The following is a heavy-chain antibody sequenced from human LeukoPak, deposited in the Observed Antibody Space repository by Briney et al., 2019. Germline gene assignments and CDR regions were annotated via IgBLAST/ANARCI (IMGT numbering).Heavy chain of an antibody. CDR1: GFTFSSYW. J-gene: IGHJ6*02. CDR2: INSDGSST. Sequence: GGSLRLSCAASGFTFSSYWMHWVRHAPGKGLVWVSRINSDGSSTSYADSVKGRFTISRDNAKNTLYLQMNSLRAEDTAVYYCARDHEWLQFVYYYYYGMDVWGQGTTVTVSS. CDR3: ARDHEWLQFVYYYYYGMDV. D-gene: IGHD5-24*01. V-gene: IGHV3-74*01.